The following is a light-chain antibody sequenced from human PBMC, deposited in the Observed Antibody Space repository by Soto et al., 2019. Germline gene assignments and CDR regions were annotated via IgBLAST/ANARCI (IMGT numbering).Light chain of an antibody. CDR1: QTISKY. CDR2: TAS. J-gene: IGKJ5*01. Sequence: IQMTQSPSTLSASVGDKVTIACRASQTISKYLAWYQQKPGKAPNLLIYTASTLKSGVPSRFSGSGSGTNFTLTISSLEPEDFAVYYCQQRRSWQVNFGQGKRLEIK. CDR3: QQRRSWQVN. V-gene: IGKV1-5*03.